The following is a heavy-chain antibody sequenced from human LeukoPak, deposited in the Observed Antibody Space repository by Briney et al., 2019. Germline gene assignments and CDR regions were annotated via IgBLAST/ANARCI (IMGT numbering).Heavy chain of an antibody. D-gene: IGHD3-22*01. V-gene: IGHV3-74*01. Sequence: GGSLRLSCAASGFTFSSYWMHWVRQAPGKGLVWVSRINSDGSSTSYADSVKGRFTISRDNAKNTLYLQMNSLRAEDTAVYYCAPVGYDSSRHRPFDLWGQGPLVTVSS. CDR1: GFTFSSYW. CDR3: APVGYDSSRHRPFDL. J-gene: IGHJ5*02. CDR2: INSDGSST.